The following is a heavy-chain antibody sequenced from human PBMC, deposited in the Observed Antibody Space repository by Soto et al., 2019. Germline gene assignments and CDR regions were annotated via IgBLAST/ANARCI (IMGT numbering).Heavy chain of an antibody. J-gene: IGHJ4*02. V-gene: IGHV3-30*18. CDR1: GFTFSSYG. Sequence: QVQLVESGGGVVQPGRSLRLSCAASGFTFSSYGMHWVRQAPGKGLEWVAVISYDGSNKYYADSVKGRFTISRDNSKNTLYLQMNSLRAEDTAVYYCAKDRSNYFDYWCQGTLVTVSS. D-gene: IGHD3-10*01. CDR2: ISYDGSNK. CDR3: AKDRSNYFDY.